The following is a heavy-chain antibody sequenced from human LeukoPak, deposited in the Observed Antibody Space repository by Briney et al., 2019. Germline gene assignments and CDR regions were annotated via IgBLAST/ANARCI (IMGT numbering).Heavy chain of an antibody. J-gene: IGHJ4*02. CDR1: GFTFSSYE. V-gene: IGHV3-48*03. CDR2: ISSSGSTI. Sequence: GGSLRLSCAASGFTFSSYEMNWVRQAPGKGLEWVPYISSSGSTIYYADSVKGRFTISRDNAKNSLYLQMNSLRAEDTAVYYCARGGFGGATSIWGQGTLVTVSS. D-gene: IGHD1-26*01. CDR3: ARGGFGGATSI.